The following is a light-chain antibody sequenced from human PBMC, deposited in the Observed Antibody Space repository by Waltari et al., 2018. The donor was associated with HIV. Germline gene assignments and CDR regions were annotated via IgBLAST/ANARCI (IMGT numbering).Light chain of an antibody. CDR1: QSVRSSY. J-gene: IGKJ2*01. CDR3: QQYGSSPNT. V-gene: IGKV3-20*01. Sequence: IVLTQSPGTLSLSPGERATLSCRASQSVRSSYLAWYQQKPGLAPRLLIYGASSRATGIPDRFSGSGSGTDFTLTISRLEPEDFAVYYCQQYGSSPNTFGQGTKLEIK. CDR2: GAS.